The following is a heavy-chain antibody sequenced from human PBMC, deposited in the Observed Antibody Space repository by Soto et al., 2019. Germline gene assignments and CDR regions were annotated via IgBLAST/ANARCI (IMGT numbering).Heavy chain of an antibody. CDR2: IYYSGST. CDR1: GGSISSSSYY. J-gene: IGHJ6*02. V-gene: IGHV4-39*01. CDR3: ASVRRGGYDSLRYYYGMDV. Sequence: SETLSLTCTVSGGSISSSSYYWGWIRQPPGKGLEWIGSIYYSGSTYYNPSLKSRVTISVDTSKNQFSLKPSSVTAADTAVYYCASVRRGGYDSLRYYYGMDVWGQGTTVTVSS. D-gene: IGHD5-12*01.